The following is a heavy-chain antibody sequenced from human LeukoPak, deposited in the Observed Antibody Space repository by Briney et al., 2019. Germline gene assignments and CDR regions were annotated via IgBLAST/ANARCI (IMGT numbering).Heavy chain of an antibody. CDR1: GFTFDDYG. Sequence: GGSLRLSCAASGFTFDDYGMSWVRQAPGKGLEWVSGINWNGGSTGYADSVRGRFTISRDNAKNSLYLQMNSLRAEDTALYYCARMRPRLKLLHRLVFLFFRGVSMFDPWGQGTLVTVSS. V-gene: IGHV3-20*04. CDR2: INWNGGST. D-gene: IGHD2-15*01. J-gene: IGHJ5*02. CDR3: ARMRPRLKLLHRLVFLFFRGVSMFDP.